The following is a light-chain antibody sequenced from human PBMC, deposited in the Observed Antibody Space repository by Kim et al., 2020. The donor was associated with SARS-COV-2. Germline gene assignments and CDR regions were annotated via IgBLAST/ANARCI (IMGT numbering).Light chain of an antibody. J-gene: IGKJ5*01. CDR3: QQYDNRIT. Sequence: DIQMTQSPSSLSASVGDRVTITCQASQDISNYLNWYQQKPGKAPKLLIYDASNLETGVPSRFSGSGSGTDFTFTISSLQPEDIATYYCQQYDNRITFAQGTRLEIK. CDR1: QDISNY. V-gene: IGKV1-33*01. CDR2: DAS.